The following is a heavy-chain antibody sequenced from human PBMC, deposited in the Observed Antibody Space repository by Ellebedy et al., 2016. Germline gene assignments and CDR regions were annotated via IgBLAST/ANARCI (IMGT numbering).Heavy chain of an antibody. CDR3: ARDGSSGSFDY. J-gene: IGHJ4*02. CDR2: IGGDSSSK. V-gene: IGHV3-48*02. D-gene: IGHD7-27*01. CDR1: GFTFSTSW. Sequence: GESLKISCVASGFTFSTSWMHWVRLAPGKGLEWVSFIGGDSSSKQYADSVKGRFTISRDNAKNSLYLQMNSLRDEDTAFYYCARDGSSGSFDYWGQGILVSVSS.